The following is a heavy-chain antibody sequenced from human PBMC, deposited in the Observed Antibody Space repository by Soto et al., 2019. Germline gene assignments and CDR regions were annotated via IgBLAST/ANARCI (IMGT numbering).Heavy chain of an antibody. CDR3: ARDPGGATGLDP. CDR1: GYTFIDYD. Sequence: QLVQSGGEVKKPGASVKVSCKASGYTFIDYDISWVRQAPGQGLEWMGWIRPYNGQPKYAQKFQGRVTMTSDTSTSTAYMELRSLRSDDTAVYYCARDPGGATGLDPWGQGTLVTVSS. D-gene: IGHD1-1*01. V-gene: IGHV1-18*01. CDR2: IRPYNGQP. J-gene: IGHJ5*02.